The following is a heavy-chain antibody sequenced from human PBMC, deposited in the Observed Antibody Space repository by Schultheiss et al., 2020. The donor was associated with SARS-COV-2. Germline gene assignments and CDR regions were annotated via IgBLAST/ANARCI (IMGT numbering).Heavy chain of an antibody. D-gene: IGHD1-1*01. Sequence: GGSLRLSCAASGFTFSSFAMSWVRQAPGKGLEWVLTISASGGDTYYADSVKGRFTISRDNSENTLYLQMNNLRAEDTALYYCAKELTTDAFDIWGQGTMVTVSS. CDR2: ISASGGDT. J-gene: IGHJ3*02. CDR3: AKELTTDAFDI. V-gene: IGHV3-23*01. CDR1: GFTFSSFA.